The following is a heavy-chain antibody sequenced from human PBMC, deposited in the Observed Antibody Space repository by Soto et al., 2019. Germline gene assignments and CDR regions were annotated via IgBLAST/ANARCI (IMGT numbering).Heavy chain of an antibody. CDR3: ARRYGGNFDY. Sequence: SETLSLTCTVSGGSISSYYWSWIRQPPGKGLEWIGYIYYSGSTNYNPSLKSRVTISVDTSKNQSSLKPSSVTAADTAVYYCARRYGGNFDYWGQGTLVPVSS. CDR1: GGSISSYY. V-gene: IGHV4-59*01. CDR2: IYYSGST. D-gene: IGHD3-16*01. J-gene: IGHJ4*02.